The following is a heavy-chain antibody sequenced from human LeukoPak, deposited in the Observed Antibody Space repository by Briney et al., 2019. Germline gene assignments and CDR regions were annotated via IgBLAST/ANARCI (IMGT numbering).Heavy chain of an antibody. CDR1: GFSFSSYS. CDR2: ISSTSTYI. D-gene: IGHD2-2*01. J-gene: IGHJ5*02. CDR3: ARDPSTVPTAVNWFDP. Sequence: GGSLRLSCVASGFSFSSYSMNWVRQAPGKGLEWVSSISSTSTYIYYTDSVKGRFTISRDNAKNSLYLQTDSLRAEDTAVYYCARDPSTVPTAVNWFDPWGQGTLVTVSS. V-gene: IGHV3-21*06.